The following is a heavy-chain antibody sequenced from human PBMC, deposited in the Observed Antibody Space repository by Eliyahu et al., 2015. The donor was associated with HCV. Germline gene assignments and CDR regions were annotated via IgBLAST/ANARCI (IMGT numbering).Heavy chain of an antibody. D-gene: IGHD2-2*01. Sequence: QVQLVQSGAEVKKPGASVXVSCKSSGYXFPSYDIXWXRQATGQGLEWMGWMNPNSGKTGYAQKFQGRVTMTRNTSISTAYLEMSSLRSEDTAVYYCARGDIVVVLAAMTMMAEYFHHWGQGTLVTVSS. J-gene: IGHJ1*01. CDR2: MNPNSGKT. CDR3: ARGDIVVVLAAMTMMAEYFHH. CDR1: GYXFPSYD. V-gene: IGHV1-8*01.